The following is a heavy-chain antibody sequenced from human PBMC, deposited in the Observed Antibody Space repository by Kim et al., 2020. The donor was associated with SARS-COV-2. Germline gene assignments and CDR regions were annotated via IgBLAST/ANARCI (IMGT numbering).Heavy chain of an antibody. J-gene: IGHJ1*01. V-gene: IGHV4-39*01. CDR3: AMPYYDSSGYREYFQH. CDR2: IYYSGST. D-gene: IGHD3-22*01. CDR1: GGSISSSSYY. Sequence: SETLSLTCTVSGGSISSSSYYWGWIRQPPGKGLEWIGSIYYSGSTYYNPSLKSRVTISVDTSKNQFSLKLSSVTAADTAVYYCAMPYYDSSGYREYFQHWGQGTLVTVSS.